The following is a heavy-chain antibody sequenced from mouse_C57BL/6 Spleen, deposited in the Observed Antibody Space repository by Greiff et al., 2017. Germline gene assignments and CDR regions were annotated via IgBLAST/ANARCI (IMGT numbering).Heavy chain of an antibody. CDR3: ARKGYYYGSSPYFDD. V-gene: IGHV5-17*01. CDR2: ISSDSSTI. D-gene: IGHD1-1*01. CDR1: GFTFSDYG. J-gene: IGHJ2*01. Sequence: EVKLVESGGGLVKPGGSLKLSCAASGFTFSDYGMHCVRQAPEKRLEWVAYISSDSSTIYYADTVKGRFTISSDNAKNTLFLQMTSLRSEDTAMYYCARKGYYYGSSPYFDDWGQGTTLTVSS.